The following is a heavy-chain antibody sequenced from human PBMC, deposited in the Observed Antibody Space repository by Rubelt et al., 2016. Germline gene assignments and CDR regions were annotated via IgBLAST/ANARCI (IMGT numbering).Heavy chain of an antibody. CDR2: ISVNSGDT. Sequence: QVQLVQSGAEVKKPGASVKVSCKASGYTFTSYGISWVRQAPGQGLEWMGWISVNSGDTKYAQKLQRRVTMTTDTSTSTAYMELTSLGSDDTAVYSCARATNWNYAFDIWGQGTMVTVSS. D-gene: IGHD1-7*01. CDR3: ARATNWNYAFDI. J-gene: IGHJ3*02. V-gene: IGHV1-18*01. CDR1: GYTFTSYG.